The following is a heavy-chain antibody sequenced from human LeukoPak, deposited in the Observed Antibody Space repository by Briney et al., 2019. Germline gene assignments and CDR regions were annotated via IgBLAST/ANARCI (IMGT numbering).Heavy chain of an antibody. V-gene: IGHV1-2*05. J-gene: IGHJ3*02. CDR2: INPSGGGA. CDR1: GYIFSSYY. CDR3: ARGPRITIFGVVMANDAFDI. Sequence: GASVKVSCKASGYIFSSYYIHWVRQAPGQGLEWMGIINPSGGGATYAQKFQGRVTMTRDTSSSTAYMELSRLRFDDTVVYYCARGPRITIFGVVMANDAFDIWGQGTMVTVSS. D-gene: IGHD3-3*01.